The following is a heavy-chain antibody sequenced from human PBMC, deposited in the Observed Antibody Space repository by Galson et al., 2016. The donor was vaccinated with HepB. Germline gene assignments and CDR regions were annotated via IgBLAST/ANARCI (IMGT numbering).Heavy chain of an antibody. J-gene: IGHJ4*02. D-gene: IGHD6-19*01. Sequence: SLRLSCAASGFTFSRYGMHWVSQAPGQGLESVAVIWYDGTNKFYADSVKGRFTISSDNSKNTLYLQLNSLRAEDTAVYYCAREDPNIAVAALDYWGQGTLVTVSS. CDR1: GFTFSRYG. V-gene: IGHV3-33*01. CDR3: AREDPNIAVAALDY. CDR2: IWYDGTNK.